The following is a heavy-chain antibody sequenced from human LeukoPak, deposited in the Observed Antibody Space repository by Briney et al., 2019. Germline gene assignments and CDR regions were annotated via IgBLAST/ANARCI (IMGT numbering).Heavy chain of an antibody. CDR1: GGSINSINW. V-gene: IGHV4-4*02. J-gene: IGHJ4*02. D-gene: IGHD2-15*01. Sequence: SGTLSLTCAVSGGSINSINWWSWVRQPPGQGLEWIGEMYHTGGFNYNPSLKSRVTISLDKSQNQFSLRLTSVNVADTAIYYCARHENRASVSAFYSYYFDYWGQGALVTVSS. CDR3: ARHENRASVSAFYSYYFDY. CDR2: MYHTGGF.